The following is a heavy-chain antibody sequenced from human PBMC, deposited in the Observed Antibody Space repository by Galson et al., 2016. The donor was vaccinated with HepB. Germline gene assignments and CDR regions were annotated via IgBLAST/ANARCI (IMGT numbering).Heavy chain of an antibody. CDR2: ISWNSDSI. J-gene: IGHJ4*01. V-gene: IGHV3-9*01. D-gene: IGHD3-10*01. CDR1: GSTFDDYA. Sequence: SLRLSCAASGSTFDDYAMHWVRQPPGKGLEWVASISWNSDSIGYADSVKGRFTISGDNAKNSLYLEMNSLRPEDTALYYCAKDFGDYYGSGTFLTYFDFWGHGTRVTVSS. CDR3: AKDFGDYYGSGTFLTYFDF.